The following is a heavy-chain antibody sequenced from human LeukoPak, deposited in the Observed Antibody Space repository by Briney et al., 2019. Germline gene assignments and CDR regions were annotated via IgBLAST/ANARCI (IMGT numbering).Heavy chain of an antibody. CDR1: GYTFTSYD. V-gene: IGHV1-8*03. CDR2: MNPNSGNT. Sequence: ASVKVSCKASGYTFTSYDINWVRQATGQGLEWMGWMNPNSGNTGYAQEFQGRVTITRNTSISTAYMELSSLRSEDTAVYYCARWGNGYRSSTSCPFYYYYYMDVWGKGTTVTVSS. J-gene: IGHJ6*03. CDR3: ARWGNGYRSSTSCPFYYYYYMDV. D-gene: IGHD2-2*03.